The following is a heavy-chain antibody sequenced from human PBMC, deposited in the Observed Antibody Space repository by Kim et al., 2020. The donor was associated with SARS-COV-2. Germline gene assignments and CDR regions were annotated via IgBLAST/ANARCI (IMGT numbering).Heavy chain of an antibody. CDR1: GLTFINHV. V-gene: IGHV3-23*01. Sequence: GGSLRLSCTVSGLTFINHVMNWVRQAPGKGLEWVSGVTSGGTTFYADSVKGRFTISRDNSKNTVSLQMNSLRGDDTAIYYCAAGSGCGSWGQGTLVIVSS. J-gene: IGHJ5*02. CDR3: AAGSGCGS. D-gene: IGHD3-3*01. CDR2: VTSGGTT.